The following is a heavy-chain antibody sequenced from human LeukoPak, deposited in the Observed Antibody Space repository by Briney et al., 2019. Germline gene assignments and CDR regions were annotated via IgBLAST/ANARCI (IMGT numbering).Heavy chain of an antibody. V-gene: IGHV3-21*01. CDR1: GFTFSSYS. CDR3: ARDFCSSTSCYWMGSYYGMDV. D-gene: IGHD2-2*01. CDR2: ISSSSSYI. Sequence: GGSLRRPCAASGFTFSSYSMNWVRQAPGKGLEWVSSISSSSSYIYYADSVKGRFTISRDNAKNSLYLQMNSLRAEDTAVYYCARDFCSSTSCYWMGSYYGMDVWGQGTTVTVSS. J-gene: IGHJ6*02.